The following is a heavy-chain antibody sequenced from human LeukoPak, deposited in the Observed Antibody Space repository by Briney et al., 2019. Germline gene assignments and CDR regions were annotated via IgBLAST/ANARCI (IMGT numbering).Heavy chain of an antibody. Sequence: GGSLRLSCAASGFTFGTYWMNWVRQAPGKGLEWVANIKPDGSEQFYVDSVRGRFTISRDNARSSLYLEMNRLRVEDTAVYYCVRDQGSSWFYYGLDVWGQGTTVTVSS. D-gene: IGHD6-13*01. CDR1: GFTFGTYW. CDR2: IKPDGSEQ. CDR3: VRDQGSSWFYYGLDV. V-gene: IGHV3-7*01. J-gene: IGHJ6*02.